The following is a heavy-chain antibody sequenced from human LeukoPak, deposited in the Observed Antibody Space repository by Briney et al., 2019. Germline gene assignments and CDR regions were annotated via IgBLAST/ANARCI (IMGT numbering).Heavy chain of an antibody. J-gene: IGHJ5*02. Sequence: GGSLRLSCAASGFTFSSYSMNWVRQAPGKGLEWVSSISSSSSYIYYADSVKGRFTISRDNAKNSLYLQMNSLRAEDTAVYYCARDGSTVDTAMVIQGWGAFDTWGQGTLVTVSS. D-gene: IGHD5-18*01. CDR2: ISSSSSYI. CDR3: ARDGSTVDTAMVIQGWGAFDT. CDR1: GFTFSSYS. V-gene: IGHV3-21*01.